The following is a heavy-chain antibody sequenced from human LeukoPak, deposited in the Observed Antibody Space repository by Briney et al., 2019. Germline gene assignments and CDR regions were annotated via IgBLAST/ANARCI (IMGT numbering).Heavy chain of an antibody. CDR1: GFTFSNAW. V-gene: IGHV3-15*01. CDR2: IKSKSDGGTT. CDR3: ATDKGARDY. J-gene: IGHJ4*02. Sequence: GGSLRLSCAASGFTFSNAWMSWVRQAPGKGLEWVGRIKSKSDGGTTDYAAPVKGRFAISRDDSRNTLYLQMNSLKIEDTAVYYCATDKGARDYWGQGTLVTVSS. D-gene: IGHD4/OR15-4a*01.